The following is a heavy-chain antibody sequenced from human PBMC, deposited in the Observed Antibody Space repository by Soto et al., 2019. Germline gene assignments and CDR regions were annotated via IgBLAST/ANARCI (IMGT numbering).Heavy chain of an antibody. D-gene: IGHD2-15*01. CDR3: AKDLDCSGGSCYGENWFDP. V-gene: IGHV3-30*18. CDR1: GFTFSSYG. J-gene: IGHJ5*02. Sequence: QVQLVESGGGVVQPGRSLRLSCAASGFTFSSYGMHWVRQAPGKGLEWVAVISYDGSNKYYADSVKGRFTISRDNSKNTLYLQMNSLRSEDTAVYYCAKDLDCSGGSCYGENWFDPWGQGTLVTVSS. CDR2: ISYDGSNK.